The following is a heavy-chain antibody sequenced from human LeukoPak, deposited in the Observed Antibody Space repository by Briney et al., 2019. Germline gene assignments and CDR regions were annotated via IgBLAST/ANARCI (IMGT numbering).Heavy chain of an antibody. J-gene: IGHJ4*02. D-gene: IGHD3-3*01. Sequence: GASVTVSCTASGYTFTSYYMHWVRQAPGQGLEWMGIINPSGGSTSYAQKFQGRVTMTRDTSTSTVYMELSSLRSEDTAVYYCARDQRLEYYFDYWGQGTLVTVSS. V-gene: IGHV1-46*01. CDR3: ARDQRLEYYFDY. CDR2: INPSGGST. CDR1: GYTFTSYY.